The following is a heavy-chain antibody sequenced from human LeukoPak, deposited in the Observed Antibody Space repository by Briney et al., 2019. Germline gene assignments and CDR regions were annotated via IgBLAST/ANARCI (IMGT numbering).Heavy chain of an antibody. CDR2: IFPADSDT. CDR3: ASKSREGWKTRGYYFDF. CDR1: GYIFTHCW. Sequence: GESLKISCQVSGYIFTHCWIGWVRQMPGKGLESMGIIFPADSDTTYSPSYQGQVTISADKSISTVYLQWSSLKASDTAMYYCASKSREGWKTRGYYFDFWGQGTLVTVSS. V-gene: IGHV5-51*01. D-gene: IGHD1-1*01. J-gene: IGHJ4*02.